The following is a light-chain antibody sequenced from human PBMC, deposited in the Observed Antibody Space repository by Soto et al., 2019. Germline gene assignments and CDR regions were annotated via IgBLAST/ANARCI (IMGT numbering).Light chain of an antibody. CDR3: LQKYFYPFT. CDR1: PGIRNA. V-gene: IGKV1-6*01. Sequence: AIQMTQSPSSLSASVGDRVTITCRASPGIRNALDWFQQKPGKAPKLLIYAASNLQSGVPARFSGSGSGTDFTLTISSLQPEDFATYYCLQKYFYPFTFGPGTKVDIK. J-gene: IGKJ3*01. CDR2: AAS.